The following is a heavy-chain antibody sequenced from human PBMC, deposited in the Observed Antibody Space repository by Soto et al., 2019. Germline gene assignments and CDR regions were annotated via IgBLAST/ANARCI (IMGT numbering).Heavy chain of an antibody. CDR1: GYIFDIYG. D-gene: IGHD3-3*01. J-gene: IGHJ4*02. CDR2: VSAYSGST. V-gene: IGHV1-18*01. CDR3: ARDVGRAYYDFWSGVDY. Sequence: QVPLVQSGAEVTKPGASVKVSCKASGYIFDIYGISWVRQAPGQGLEWLGWVSAYSGSTQIAQKFQGRITMTTDTATTTAYMELRSLTSDDTAVYYCARDVGRAYYDFWSGVDYWGQGTLVTVSS.